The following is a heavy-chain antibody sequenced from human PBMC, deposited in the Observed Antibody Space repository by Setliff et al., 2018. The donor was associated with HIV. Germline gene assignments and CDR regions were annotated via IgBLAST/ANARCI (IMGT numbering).Heavy chain of an antibody. CDR3: ARDLSGTYTKDDDALDI. Sequence: GGSLRLSCAASGFTFNTYGMHWVRQAPGKGLEWVAFIRYDGSNKYYADSVKGRFTISRDNAKNTIFLQMNSLRVEDTAMYFCARDLSGTYTKDDDALDIWGQGTMVTVSS. CDR1: GFTFNTYG. V-gene: IGHV3-30*02. CDR2: IRYDGSNK. D-gene: IGHD1-26*01. J-gene: IGHJ3*02.